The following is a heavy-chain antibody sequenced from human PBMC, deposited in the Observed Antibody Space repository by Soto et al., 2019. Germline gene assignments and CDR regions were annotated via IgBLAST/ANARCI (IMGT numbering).Heavy chain of an antibody. D-gene: IGHD3-16*02. CDR1: GFTFSSYA. J-gene: IGHJ5*02. CDR2: ISGSGGST. CDR3: AKDGAMITFGGVIVRWFDP. Sequence: GGSLRLSCAASGFTFSSYAMSWVRQAPGKGLEWVSAISGSGGSTYYADSMKGRFTISRDNSKNTLYLQMNSLRAEDTAVYYCAKDGAMITFGGVIVRWFDPWGQGTLVTVSS. V-gene: IGHV3-23*01.